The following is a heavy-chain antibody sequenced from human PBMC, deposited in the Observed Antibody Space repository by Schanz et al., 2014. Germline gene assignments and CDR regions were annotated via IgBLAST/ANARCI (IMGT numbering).Heavy chain of an antibody. D-gene: IGHD2-2*01. Sequence: QVQLVQSGAEVKKPGSSVKVSCKASGGTFSSFGINWVRQAPGQGLEWMGRIIPSLGLAKYEQKFQDKVTITADTSPTTAYMELSGLRSEDTAVYYCARAPTAYCSDTSCLGTPFDYWGQGTLVTVSS. CDR1: GGTFSSFG. J-gene: IGHJ4*02. CDR2: IIPSLGLA. CDR3: ARAPTAYCSDTSCLGTPFDY. V-gene: IGHV1-69*02.